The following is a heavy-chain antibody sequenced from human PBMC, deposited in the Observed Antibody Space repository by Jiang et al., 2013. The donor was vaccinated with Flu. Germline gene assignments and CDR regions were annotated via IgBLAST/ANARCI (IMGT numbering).Heavy chain of an antibody. CDR2: IDPSDSYT. D-gene: IGHD4-17*01. J-gene: IGHJ4*02. CDR3: ARHRGGGSRWGGPYGDYLDY. Sequence: SGAEVKKPGESLRISCKGSGYSFTSYWISWVRQMPGKGLEWMGRIDPSDSYTNYSPSFQGHVTISADKSISTAYLQWSSLKASDTAMYYCARHRGGGSRWGGPYGDYLDYWGQGTLVTVSS. V-gene: IGHV5-10-1*01. CDR1: GYSFTSYW.